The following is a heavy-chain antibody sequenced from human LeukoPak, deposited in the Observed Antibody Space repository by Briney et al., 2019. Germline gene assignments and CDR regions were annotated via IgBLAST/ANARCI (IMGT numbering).Heavy chain of an antibody. D-gene: IGHD3-3*01. CDR1: GGSISSSSYY. CDR3: ARQREYYDFWSGYYNGGNFDY. J-gene: IGHJ4*02. Sequence: PSETLSLTCTVSGGSISSSSYYWGWIRQPPGKGLEWIGSIYYSGSTYYNPSLKSRVTISVDTSKNQFSLKLSSVTAADTAVYYCARQREYYDFWSGYYNGGNFDYWGQGTLVTVSS. V-gene: IGHV4-39*01. CDR2: IYYSGST.